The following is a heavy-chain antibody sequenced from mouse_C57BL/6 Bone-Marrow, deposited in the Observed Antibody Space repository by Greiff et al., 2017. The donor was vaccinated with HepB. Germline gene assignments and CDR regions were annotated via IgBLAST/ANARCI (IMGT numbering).Heavy chain of an antibody. CDR2: ISDGGSYT. J-gene: IGHJ3*01. Sequence: EVKLMESGGGLVKPGGSLKLSCAASGFTFSSYAMSWVRQTPEKRLEWVATISDGGSYTYYPDNVKGRFTISRDNAKNNLYLQMSHLKSEDTAMYYCARAPSDYGSSWFAYWGQGTLVTVSA. CDR1: GFTFSSYA. CDR3: ARAPSDYGSSWFAY. V-gene: IGHV5-4*03. D-gene: IGHD1-1*01.